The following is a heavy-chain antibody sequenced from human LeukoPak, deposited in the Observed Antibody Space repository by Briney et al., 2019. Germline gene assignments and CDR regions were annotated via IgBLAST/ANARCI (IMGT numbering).Heavy chain of an antibody. CDR1: GGSFSGYY. Sequence: SETLSLTCAVYGGSFSGYYWSWIRQPPGKGLEWIGEINHSGSTNYNPSLKSRVTISVDTSKNQFSLKLSSVTAADTAVYYCARGSPRGTMVRGVRRTTNYYFDYWGQGTLVTVSS. V-gene: IGHV4-34*01. CDR3: ARGSPRGTMVRGVRRTTNYYFDY. CDR2: INHSGST. J-gene: IGHJ4*02. D-gene: IGHD3-10*01.